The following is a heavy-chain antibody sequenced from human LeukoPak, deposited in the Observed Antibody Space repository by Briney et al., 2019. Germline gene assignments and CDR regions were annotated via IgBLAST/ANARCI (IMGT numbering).Heavy chain of an antibody. CDR2: IWYDGSNK. Sequence: PGRSLRLSCAASGFTFSSYGMHWVRQAPGKGLEWLAVIWYDGSNKYYADSVKGRFTISRDNSKNTLYLQMNSLRAEDTAVYYCAKDYYDFWSGPMDVWGKGTTVTVSS. V-gene: IGHV3-33*06. J-gene: IGHJ6*04. D-gene: IGHD3-3*01. CDR1: GFTFSSYG. CDR3: AKDYYDFWSGPMDV.